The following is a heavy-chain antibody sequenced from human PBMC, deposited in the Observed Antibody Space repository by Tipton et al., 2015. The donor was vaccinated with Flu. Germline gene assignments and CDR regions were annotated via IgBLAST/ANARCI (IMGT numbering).Heavy chain of an antibody. CDR3: AKGGSTSCYGSCPHPYAFDI. CDR2: ISGSGGST. J-gene: IGHJ3*02. Sequence: GSLRLSCAASGFTFSSYAMSWVRQAPGKGLEWVSAISGSGGSTYYADSVKGRFTISRDNSKNTLYLQMNSLRAEDTAVYYCAKGGSTSCYGSCPHPYAFDIWGQGTMVTVSS. CDR1: GFTFSSYA. V-gene: IGHV3-23*01. D-gene: IGHD2-2*01.